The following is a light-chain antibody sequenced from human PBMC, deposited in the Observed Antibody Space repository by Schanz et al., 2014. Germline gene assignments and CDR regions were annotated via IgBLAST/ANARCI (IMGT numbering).Light chain of an antibody. CDR1: SSDVGGYNY. Sequence: QSALTQPPSASGSPGQSVTISCSGTSSDVGGYNYVSWYQQHPGKAPKLMIYEVSKRPSGVPDRFSGSKSGNTASLTVSGLQAEDEADYYCCSYAGSHTVVVFGGGTKLTVL. CDR2: EVS. CDR3: CSYAGSHTVVV. V-gene: IGLV2-8*01. J-gene: IGLJ2*01.